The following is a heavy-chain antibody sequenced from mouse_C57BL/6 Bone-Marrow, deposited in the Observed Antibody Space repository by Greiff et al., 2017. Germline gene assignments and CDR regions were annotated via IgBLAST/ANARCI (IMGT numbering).Heavy chain of an antibody. CDR3: AREEYSNYFCDY. CDR1: GYAFSSSW. Sequence: QVQLQQSGPELVKPGASVKISCKASGYAFSSSWMNWVKQRPGKGLEWIGRIYPGDGDTNYNGKFKGKATLTADKSSSTAYMQLSSLTSEDSAVYFCAREEYSNYFCDYWGQGTTLTVSS. D-gene: IGHD2-5*01. V-gene: IGHV1-82*01. CDR2: IYPGDGDT. J-gene: IGHJ2*01.